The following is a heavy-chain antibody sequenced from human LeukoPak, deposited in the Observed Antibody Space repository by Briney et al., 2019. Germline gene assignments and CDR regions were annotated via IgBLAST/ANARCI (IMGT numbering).Heavy chain of an antibody. Sequence: PGGSLRLSCAASGFTFSSYCMNWVRQAPGKGLEWVSSISSSSSYIYYADSVKGRSTISRDNAKNSLYLQMNSLRAEDTAVYYCARDPIVVVTAGGYCDYWGQGTLVTVSS. CDR1: GFTFSSYC. D-gene: IGHD2-21*02. J-gene: IGHJ4*02. CDR3: ARDPIVVVTAGGYCDY. CDR2: ISSSSSYI. V-gene: IGHV3-21*01.